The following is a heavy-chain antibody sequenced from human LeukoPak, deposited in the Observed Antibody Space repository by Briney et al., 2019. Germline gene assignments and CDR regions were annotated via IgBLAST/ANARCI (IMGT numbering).Heavy chain of an antibody. Sequence: ASVKVSCKASGYTFTGYHMHWVRQAPGQGLEWMGWISAYNGNTNYAQKLQGRVTMTTDTSTSTAYMELRSLRSDDTAVYYCARVVRGSGRFYYYMDVWGKGTTVTVSS. CDR2: ISAYNGNT. CDR1: GYTFTGYH. D-gene: IGHD3-10*01. V-gene: IGHV1-18*04. J-gene: IGHJ6*03. CDR3: ARVVRGSGRFYYYMDV.